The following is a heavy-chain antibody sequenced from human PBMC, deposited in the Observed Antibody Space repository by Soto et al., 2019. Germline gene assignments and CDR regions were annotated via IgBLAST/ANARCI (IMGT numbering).Heavy chain of an antibody. Sequence: QVQLVESGGGVVQPGRSLRLSCEASGFTFSSSPMHWVRQAPGKGLEWVAVISYDGIIKVYADSVQGRFTIPRDISKNTLYLQMNSLRTEDTAVYYCVRDKIRGPPDYCDDWGQGTLVTVSS. CDR1: GFTFSSSP. V-gene: IGHV3-30-3*01. CDR2: ISYDGIIK. CDR3: VRDKIRGPPDYCDD. J-gene: IGHJ4*02.